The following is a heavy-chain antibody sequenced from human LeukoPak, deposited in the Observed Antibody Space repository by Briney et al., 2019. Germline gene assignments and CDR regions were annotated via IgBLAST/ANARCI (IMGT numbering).Heavy chain of an antibody. CDR3: AKDLEVGATYY. CDR1: GFTFNGYG. CDR2: ISGSGGST. Sequence: GSLRLSCAASGFTFNGYGMSWVRQAPGKGLEWVSAISGSGGSTYYADSVKGRFTISRDNSKNTLYLQMNSLRAEDTAVYYCAKDLEVGATYYWGQGTLVTVSS. J-gene: IGHJ4*02. V-gene: IGHV3-23*01. D-gene: IGHD1-26*01.